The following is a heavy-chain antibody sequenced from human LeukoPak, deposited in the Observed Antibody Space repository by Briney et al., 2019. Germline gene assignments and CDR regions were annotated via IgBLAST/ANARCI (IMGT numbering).Heavy chain of an antibody. CDR2: IYYSGIT. J-gene: IGHJ6*02. CDR1: GGSISSYY. Sequence: SETLSLTCTVSGGSISSYYWSWIRQPPGKGLEWIGYIYYSGITNYNPSLKSRVTISVDTSKNQFSLKLSSVTAADTAVYYCARDPGYSYGGLFYYYGMDVWGQGTTVTVSS. CDR3: ARDPGYSYGGLFYYYGMDV. V-gene: IGHV4-59*01. D-gene: IGHD5-18*01.